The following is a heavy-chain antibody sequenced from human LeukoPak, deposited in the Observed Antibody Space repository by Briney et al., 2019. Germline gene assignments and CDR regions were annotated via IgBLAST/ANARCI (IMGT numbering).Heavy chain of an antibody. CDR3: TTEGSNWNDENYYYYGMDV. D-gene: IGHD1-1*01. J-gene: IGHJ6*02. V-gene: IGHV3-15*01. CDR1: GFTFSNYG. CDR2: IKSKTDGGTT. Sequence: GGSLRLSCAASGFTFSNYGMSWVRQAPGKGLEWVGRIKSKTDGGTTDYAAPVKGRFTISRDDSKNTLYLQMNSLKTEDTAVYYCTTEGSNWNDENYYYYGMDVWGQGTTVTVSS.